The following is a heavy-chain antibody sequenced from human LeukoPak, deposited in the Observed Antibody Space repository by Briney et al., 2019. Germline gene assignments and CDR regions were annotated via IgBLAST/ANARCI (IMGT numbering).Heavy chain of an antibody. V-gene: IGHV1-2*02. J-gene: IGHJ4*02. D-gene: IGHD3-10*01. Sequence: ASVKVSCKTSGHTFTGYYIHWVRQAPGQGLEWMGWINSKNGDTNYAQTFKGRVTMTRDTSIGTTYMELISLGSDDTAVYYCARGVYTSGRTASDFWGQGTLVTVSS. CDR2: INSKNGDT. CDR1: GHTFTGYY. CDR3: ARGVYTSGRTASDF.